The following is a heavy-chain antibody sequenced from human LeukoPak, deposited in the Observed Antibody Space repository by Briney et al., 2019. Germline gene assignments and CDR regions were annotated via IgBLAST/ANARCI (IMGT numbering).Heavy chain of an antibody. Sequence: EASVKVSCKASGYTFTSYDFNWVRQATGQRPEWMGWMNPNSGNTGYAQKFQGRVTMTRNTSISTAYMELSSLRSGDTAVYYCARGRLERAGNYYYYYGMDVWGQGTTVTVSS. CDR2: MNPNSGNT. J-gene: IGHJ6*02. D-gene: IGHD6-19*01. CDR3: ARGRLERAGNYYYYYGMDV. CDR1: GYTFTSYD. V-gene: IGHV1-8*01.